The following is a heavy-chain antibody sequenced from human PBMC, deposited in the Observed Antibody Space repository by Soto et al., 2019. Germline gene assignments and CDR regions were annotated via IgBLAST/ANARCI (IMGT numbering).Heavy chain of an antibody. CDR1: GGSISSYY. V-gene: IGHV4-59*01. CDR3: ARWDVLRFLEWPTGWCDP. Sequence: PSETLSLTCTVSGGSISSYYWSWIRQPPGKGLEWIGYIYYSGSTNYNPSLKSRVTISVDTSKNQFSLKLSSVTAADTAVYYCARWDVLRFLEWPTGWCDPWGQGTLVTVS. CDR2: IYYSGST. D-gene: IGHD3-3*01. J-gene: IGHJ5*02.